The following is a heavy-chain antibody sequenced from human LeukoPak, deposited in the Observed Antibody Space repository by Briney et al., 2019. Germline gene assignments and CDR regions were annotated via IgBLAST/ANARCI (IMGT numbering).Heavy chain of an antibody. D-gene: IGHD6-19*01. V-gene: IGHV4-59*08. CDR1: GGSISSYY. Sequence: SETLSLTCTVSGGSISSYYWSWIRQPPGKGLEWIGYIYYSGSTNYNPSLKSRVTISVDTSKNQFSLKLSSVTAADTAVYYCARPEWNGWYDYWGQGTLVTVSS. CDR2: IYYSGST. CDR3: ARPEWNGWYDY. J-gene: IGHJ4*02.